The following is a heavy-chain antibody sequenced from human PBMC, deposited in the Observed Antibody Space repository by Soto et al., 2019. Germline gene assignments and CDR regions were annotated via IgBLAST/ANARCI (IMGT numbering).Heavy chain of an antibody. CDR1: GYTFRTYG. Sequence: QVQLVQSGAEVKKPGASVKVSCKAYGYTFRTYGLSWVRQAPGQGLEWMGWISAYTGNTVYTQRFKGRLTLATDTFIGAADTELRSLSLHATVVYYCARGLYESSASCDYWGQGTLVTVSS. CDR2: ISAYTGNT. CDR3: ARGLYESSASCDY. D-gene: IGHD3-22*01. V-gene: IGHV1-18*01. J-gene: IGHJ4*02.